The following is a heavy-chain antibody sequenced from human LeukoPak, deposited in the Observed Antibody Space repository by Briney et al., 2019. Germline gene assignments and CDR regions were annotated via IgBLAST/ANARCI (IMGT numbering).Heavy chain of an antibody. J-gene: IGHJ4*02. CDR1: GGSISSGDYY. V-gene: IGHV4-30-4*01. D-gene: IGHD2-2*01. Sequence: SETPSLTCTVSGGSISSGDYYWNWIRQAPGKGLEWVGYISYSGSINYNPSLKSRVTISVDTTKNQFSLKLSSVTAADTAVYYCARGMYCSSISCYGSYFDYWGQGTLGTVSS. CDR2: ISYSGSI. CDR3: ARGMYCSSISCYGSYFDY.